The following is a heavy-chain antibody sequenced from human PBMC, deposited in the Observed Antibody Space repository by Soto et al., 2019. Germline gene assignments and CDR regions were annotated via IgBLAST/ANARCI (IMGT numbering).Heavy chain of an antibody. CDR1: GFTVSSNY. CDR2: IYHGGST. V-gene: IGHV3-66*01. CDR3: DRRAGYSKRFYGMDV. Sequence: GGSLSLSCAASGFTVSSNYMSWVRQAPGKGLEWVSVIYHGGSTYYADSVKGRFTISRHNSKNTLYLQMNSLSAADTAEKDGDRRAGYSKRFYGMDVWGQGTTVTVSS. J-gene: IGHJ6*02. D-gene: IGHD4-4*01.